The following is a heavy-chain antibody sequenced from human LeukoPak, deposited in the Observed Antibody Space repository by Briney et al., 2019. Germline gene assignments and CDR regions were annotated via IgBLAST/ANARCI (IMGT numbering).Heavy chain of an antibody. CDR2: ISSSSSYI. Sequence: GGSLRLSCAASGFTFSSYSMNWVRQAPGKGLEWVSSISSSSSYIYYADSVKGRFTISRDNAKNSLYLQMNSLRAEDTAVYYCARDDSSGPXLDYWGQGTLVIVSS. V-gene: IGHV3-21*01. D-gene: IGHD3-22*01. CDR1: GFTFSSYS. CDR3: ARDDSSGPXLDY. J-gene: IGHJ4*02.